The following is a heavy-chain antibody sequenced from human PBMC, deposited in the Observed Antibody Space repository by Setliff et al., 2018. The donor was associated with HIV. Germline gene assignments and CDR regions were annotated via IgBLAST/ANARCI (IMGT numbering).Heavy chain of an antibody. V-gene: IGHV4-4*08. Sequence: PSGTLSLTCAVSGGSISNYYWSWIRQPPGKGLEWIGYIYTSGSTDYYPSLKSRVTISVDTSKNQFSLKLSSVTAADTAVYYCARGGVLRYFDWAYWGQGTLVTVSS. J-gene: IGHJ4*02. CDR3: ARGGVLRYFDWAY. D-gene: IGHD3-9*01. CDR1: GGSISNYY. CDR2: IYTSGST.